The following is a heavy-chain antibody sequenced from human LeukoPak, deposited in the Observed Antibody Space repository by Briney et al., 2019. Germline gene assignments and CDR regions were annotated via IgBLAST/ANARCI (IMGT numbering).Heavy chain of an antibody. CDR1: GGSFSGCY. CDR2: INHSGST. J-gene: IGHJ4*02. CDR3: ASLRRIAAAGPSGGDY. D-gene: IGHD6-13*01. Sequence: SETLSLTCAVYGGSFSGCYWSWIRQPPGKGLEWIGEINHSGSTNYNPSLKSRVTISVDTSKNQFSLKLSSVTAADTAVYYCASLRRIAAAGPSGGDYWGQGTLVTVSS. V-gene: IGHV4-34*01.